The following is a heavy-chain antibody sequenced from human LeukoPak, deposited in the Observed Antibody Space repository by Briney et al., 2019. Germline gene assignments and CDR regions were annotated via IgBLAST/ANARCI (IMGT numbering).Heavy chain of an antibody. CDR3: ARAHITIFGVVTYPFDY. CDR1: GFTFSSYN. CDR2: ISSSSRYI. Sequence: GGSLRFSCAASGFTFSSYNMNWVRQAPGKGLERVSSISSSSRYIYYADSVKGRFTISRDNAKNSLYLQMNSLRAEDTAVYYCARAHITIFGVVTYPFDYWGQGTLVTVSS. D-gene: IGHD3-3*01. V-gene: IGHV3-21*01. J-gene: IGHJ4*02.